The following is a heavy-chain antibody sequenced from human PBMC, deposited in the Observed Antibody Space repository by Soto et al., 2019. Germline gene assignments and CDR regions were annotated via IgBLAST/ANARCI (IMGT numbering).Heavy chain of an antibody. Sequence: PGGSLRLSCAASGFTFSSYAMSWVRQAPGKGLEWVSAISGSGGSTYYADSVKGRFTISRDNSKNTLYLQMNSLRAEDTAVYYCAKDGGWRFGELPQYNWFDPWGQGTLVTVSS. D-gene: IGHD3-10*01. J-gene: IGHJ5*02. CDR1: GFTFSSYA. CDR3: AKDGGWRFGELPQYNWFDP. CDR2: ISGSGGST. V-gene: IGHV3-23*01.